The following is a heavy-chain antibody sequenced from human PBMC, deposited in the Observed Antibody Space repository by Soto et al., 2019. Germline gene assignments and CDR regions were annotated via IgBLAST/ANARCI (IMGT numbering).Heavy chain of an antibody. V-gene: IGHV4-39*01. D-gene: IGHD6-13*01. CDR2: IYYSGST. CDR1: GGSISSSSYY. J-gene: IGHJ6*02. Sequence: LETLSLTCTVSGGSISSSSYYWGWIRQPPGKGLEWIGSIYYSGSTYYNPSLKSRVTISVDTSKNQFSLKLSSVTAADTAVYYCASQQLVHYYYGMDVWGQGTTVTVSS. CDR3: ASQQLVHYYYGMDV.